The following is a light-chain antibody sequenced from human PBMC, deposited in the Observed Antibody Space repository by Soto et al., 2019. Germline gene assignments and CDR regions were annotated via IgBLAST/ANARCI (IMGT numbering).Light chain of an antibody. CDR3: QQYGSSLEA. CDR1: QSVSSSY. CDR2: GAS. Sequence: EIVLTQSPGTLSLSPGERATLSCRASQSVSSSYLAWYQQKPGQAPRLLIYGASSRATGIPDRFSGSGSGTDFTLTISRLEPDNFAVYYCQQYGSSLEAFGQGTKVEIK. V-gene: IGKV3-20*01. J-gene: IGKJ1*01.